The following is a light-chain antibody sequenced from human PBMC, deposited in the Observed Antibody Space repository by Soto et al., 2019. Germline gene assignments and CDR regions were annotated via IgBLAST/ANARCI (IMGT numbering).Light chain of an antibody. J-gene: IGKJ2*01. CDR3: QQYGSSYT. V-gene: IGKV3-20*01. Sequence: EIVLTQSPGTLSLSPGERATLSCRASQSVSSSYLAWYQQKPGQAPRLLIYGASSRATGIPDRFSGSGSGTGFTLTISRLEPEDVAVYYCQQYGSSYTFGQGPKLEIK. CDR1: QSVSSSY. CDR2: GAS.